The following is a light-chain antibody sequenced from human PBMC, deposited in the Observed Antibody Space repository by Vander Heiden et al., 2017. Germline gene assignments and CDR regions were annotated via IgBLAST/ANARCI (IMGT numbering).Light chain of an antibody. J-gene: IGKJ4*01. V-gene: IGKV3-20*01. CDR1: QTVSSRY. Sequence: EIVLTQFPGTLSFSPGERATLSCRASQTVSSRYLAWYQQQPGQAPRLLIYGASSRATGIPDRFSGSGSGTDFTLTVSRLEPEDSAVYYCQQYGTSPTFGGGTKVEIK. CDR3: QQYGTSPT. CDR2: GAS.